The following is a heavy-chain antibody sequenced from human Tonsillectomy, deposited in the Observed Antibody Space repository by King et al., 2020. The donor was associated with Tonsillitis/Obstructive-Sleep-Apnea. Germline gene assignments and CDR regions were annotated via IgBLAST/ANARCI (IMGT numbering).Heavy chain of an antibody. CDR2: IWYDGSNK. V-gene: IGHV3-33*01. J-gene: IGHJ6*03. D-gene: IGHD2-2*01. CDR3: ARVVVPAATYYYYYYYMDV. CDR1: GFTFSSYG. Sequence: VQLVESGGGVVQPGKSLRLSCAASGFTFSSYGMHWVRQAPGKGLEWVAGIWYDGSNKYYAYSVKGRFTISRDNSKNTLDLQMNSLRAEDTAVYYCARVVVPAATYYYYYYYMDVWGKGTTVTVSS.